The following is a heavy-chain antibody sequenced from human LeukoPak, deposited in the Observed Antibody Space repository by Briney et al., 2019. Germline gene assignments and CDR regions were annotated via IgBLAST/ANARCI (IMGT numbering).Heavy chain of an antibody. CDR1: GFTFSSYS. J-gene: IGHJ4*02. V-gene: IGHV3-21*01. CDR2: ISSSSSYI. D-gene: IGHD3-22*01. CDR3: ARDGYDSSGYYPLGLDY. Sequence: GGSLRLSCAASGFTFSSYSMNWVRQAPGKGLEWVSSISSSSSYIYYADSVKGRFTISRDNAKNSLYLQMNSLRAEDTAVYYCARDGYDSSGYYPLGLDYWGQGTLVTVSS.